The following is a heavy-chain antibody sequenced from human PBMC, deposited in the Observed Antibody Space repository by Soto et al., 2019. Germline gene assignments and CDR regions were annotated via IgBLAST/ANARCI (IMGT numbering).Heavy chain of an antibody. Sequence: SVKVSCKDSGGTLSSYSISWVRQAPGQGLEWMGRIIPILGIANYAQKFQGRVTITADKSTSTAYMELSSLRSEDTAMYYCASNFQYGGPDYWGQGTLVT. CDR1: GGTLSSYS. D-gene: IGHD4-17*01. CDR3: ASNFQYGGPDY. V-gene: IGHV1-69*02. J-gene: IGHJ4*02. CDR2: IIPILGIA.